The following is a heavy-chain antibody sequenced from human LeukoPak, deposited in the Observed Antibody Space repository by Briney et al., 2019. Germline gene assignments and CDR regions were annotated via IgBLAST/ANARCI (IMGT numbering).Heavy chain of an antibody. CDR3: AKENYYYYYMDV. Sequence: GGSLRLSCAASGFTFSSYSMNWVRQAPGKGLEWVSYISSSSSTIYYADSVKGRFTISRDNAKNSLYLQMNSLRAEDMALYYCAKENYYYYYMDVWGKGTTVTVSS. V-gene: IGHV3-48*01. CDR1: GFTFSSYS. J-gene: IGHJ6*03. CDR2: ISSSSSTI.